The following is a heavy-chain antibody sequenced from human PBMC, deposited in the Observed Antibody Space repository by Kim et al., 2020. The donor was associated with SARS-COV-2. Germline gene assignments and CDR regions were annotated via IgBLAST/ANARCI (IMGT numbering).Heavy chain of an antibody. V-gene: IGHV3-48*02. CDR3: VRDRMGGAFDI. CDR2: I. Sequence: IYYADAVKGRFTTSRDNAKNSLHLQMNSLKDEDTAVYHCVRDRMGGAFDIWGQGTLVTVSS. J-gene: IGHJ3*02. D-gene: IGHD3-16*01.